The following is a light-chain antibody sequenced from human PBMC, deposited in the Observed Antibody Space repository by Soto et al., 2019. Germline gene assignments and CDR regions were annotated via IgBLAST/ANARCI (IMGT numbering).Light chain of an antibody. J-gene: IGLJ2*01. CDR1: SSNIGAGYD. CDR2: GNS. Sequence: QSVLTQPPSVSGAPGQRVTISCTGSSSNIGAGYDVHWYQQLPGTAPKLLIYGNSNRPSGVPDRFSGSKSGTSAALAITGLQAEDEADYLCQTYDTSLSVVVFGGGTKLTVL. V-gene: IGLV1-40*01. CDR3: QTYDTSLSVVV.